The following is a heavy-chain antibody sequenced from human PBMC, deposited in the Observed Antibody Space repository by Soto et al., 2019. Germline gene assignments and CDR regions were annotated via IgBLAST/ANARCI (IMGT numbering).Heavy chain of an antibody. J-gene: IGHJ3*02. V-gene: IGHV3-73*01. CDR2: IRSKANSYAT. CDR1: GFTFSGSA. Sequence: GGSLRLSCAASGFTFSGSAMHWVRQASGKGLEWVGRIRSKANSYATAYAASVKARFTISRDDSKNTADLQTNSLRTEDPAVYYCTRHNAFDIWGQGTMVTVSS. CDR3: TRHNAFDI.